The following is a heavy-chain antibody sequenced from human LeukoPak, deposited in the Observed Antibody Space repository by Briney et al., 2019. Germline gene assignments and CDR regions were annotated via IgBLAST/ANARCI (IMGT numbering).Heavy chain of an antibody. J-gene: IGHJ4*02. Sequence: PSQTLSLTCTVSSGSISSYYWSWIRHPPGKGLEWNGYIFYIGSTDYKHSIKSRVSISVDTSKNQFSLNLSSVTAADTAMYYCARHVRGYSGYDSINFFDYWGQGTLVTVSS. CDR3: ARHVRGYSGYDSINFFDY. D-gene: IGHD5-12*01. V-gene: IGHV4-59*08. CDR1: SGSISSYY. CDR2: IFYIGST.